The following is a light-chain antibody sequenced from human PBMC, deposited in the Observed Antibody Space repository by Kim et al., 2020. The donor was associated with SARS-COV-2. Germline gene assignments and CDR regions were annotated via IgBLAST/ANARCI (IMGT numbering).Light chain of an antibody. CDR1: QSVLGNSDNNNY. CDR3: QQSYRVPPT. Sequence: DIVMTQSPDSLAVSLRERATITCKSSQSVLGNSDNNNYLNWFQQRPGQPPKLVIYWASTRASGVPDRFSGSGSGTDFTLTISSLVAEDVAVYYCQQSYRVPPTFGRGTKVDIK. CDR2: WAS. J-gene: IGKJ1*01. V-gene: IGKV4-1*01.